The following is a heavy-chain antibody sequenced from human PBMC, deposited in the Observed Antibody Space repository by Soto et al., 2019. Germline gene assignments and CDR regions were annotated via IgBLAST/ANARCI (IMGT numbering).Heavy chain of an antibody. J-gene: IGHJ5*01. CDR2: ISGSGGST. V-gene: IGHV3-23*01. Sequence: GGSLRLSCAASGFTFSTYAMSWVRQAPGKGLEWVSGISGSGGSTYYADSVKGRFTISRDNSKNTLYVQMNSLRAEDTAVYYCAKETAVAGTSGLLDSSGQGSLVTVSS. CDR3: AKETAVAGTSGLLDS. D-gene: IGHD6-19*01. CDR1: GFTFSTYA.